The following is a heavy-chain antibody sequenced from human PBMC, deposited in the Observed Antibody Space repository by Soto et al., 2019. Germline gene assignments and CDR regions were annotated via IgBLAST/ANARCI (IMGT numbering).Heavy chain of an antibody. Sequence: QVQLVQSGAEVKKPGASVKVSCKASGYTFTNYGISWVRQAPGQGLEWMRWISAYNGNTKYAQKLQGRVTMTTDTSTSTAYMELRSLRSDDTAVYYCARGVGSGSYYNQYNWFDPWGQGTLVTVSS. V-gene: IGHV1-18*01. J-gene: IGHJ5*02. CDR3: ARGVGSGSYYNQYNWFDP. D-gene: IGHD3-10*01. CDR1: GYTFTNYG. CDR2: ISAYNGNT.